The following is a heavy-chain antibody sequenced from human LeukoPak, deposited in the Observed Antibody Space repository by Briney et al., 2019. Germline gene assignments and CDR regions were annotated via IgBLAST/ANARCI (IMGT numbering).Heavy chain of an antibody. CDR1: GFIYGNYW. CDR2: IKQDGSEK. Sequence: PGGSLRLSCRGSGFIYGNYWMTWVRQAPGKGLEWVANIKQDGSEKYYVDSVKGRFTISRDNAKNSLNLQMNCLRTEDTAVYYCAREESRNSNDMWGQGTMVTVSS. CDR3: AREESRNSNDM. J-gene: IGHJ3*02. V-gene: IGHV3-7*01. D-gene: IGHD2-2*01.